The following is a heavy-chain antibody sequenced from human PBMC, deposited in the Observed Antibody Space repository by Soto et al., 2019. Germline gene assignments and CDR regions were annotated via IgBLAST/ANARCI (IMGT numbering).Heavy chain of an antibody. Sequence: GGSLRLSGAASRISFSNYEMQGVGQGPGKGGEWVSYISSSGSTGYCEESVRGRNGISREKTRKSLYLQMKSLRDEDTALYYCVRYWSTTLGNAVATRPFDYWGQGT. CDR3: VRYWSTTLGNAVATRPFDY. CDR2: ISSSGSTG. V-gene: IGHV3-48*03. D-gene: IGHD2-2*01. J-gene: IGHJ4*02. CDR1: RISFSNYE.